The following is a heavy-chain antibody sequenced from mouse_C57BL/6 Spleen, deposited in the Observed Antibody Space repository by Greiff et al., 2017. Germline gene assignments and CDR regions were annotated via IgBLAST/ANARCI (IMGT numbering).Heavy chain of an antibody. J-gene: IGHJ4*01. CDR3: VRHAWDYYAMDY. Sequence: EVQVVESGGGLVPPKGSLKLSCAASGYSFNTYAMNWVRQAPGKGLEWVARISSTSNNYATYYADSVKDRFTISRDDSESMLYLQMNNLKNDDNARYYCVRHAWDYYAMDYWGQGVSVTVSS. V-gene: IGHV10-1*01. CDR2: ISSTSNNYAT. CDR1: GYSFNTYA. D-gene: IGHD4-1*01.